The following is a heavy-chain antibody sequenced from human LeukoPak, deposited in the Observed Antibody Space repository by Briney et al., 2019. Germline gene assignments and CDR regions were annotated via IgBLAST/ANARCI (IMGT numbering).Heavy chain of an antibody. Sequence: GGSLRLSCKASVFAFRNAWMNWVRQAPGKGLEWVGRIKTKTHGGTTDYAAPVKGRFTISRDDSEKTLYLQMNSLKTEDTAIYYCTTDPFDYGDYYYDIDVWGQGTAVTVSS. J-gene: IGHJ6*02. CDR1: VFAFRNAW. CDR3: TTDPFDYGDYYYDIDV. CDR2: IKTKTHGGTT. D-gene: IGHD3-16*01. V-gene: IGHV3-15*07.